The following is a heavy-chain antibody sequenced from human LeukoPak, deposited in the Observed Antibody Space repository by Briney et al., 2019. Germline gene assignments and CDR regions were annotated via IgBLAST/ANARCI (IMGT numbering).Heavy chain of an antibody. CDR3: ATLVSSSSAY. CDR1: GFTFSSYA. CDR2: LGDSGGSR. J-gene: IGHJ4*02. D-gene: IGHD6-6*01. Sequence: PGGSLRLSCAASGFTFSSYAMSWVRQAPGKGLEWVSALGDSGGSRYYADSAKGRFTISRDNSKNTVYLQMNSLRAEDTAVYYRATLVSSSSAYWGQGTLVTVSS. V-gene: IGHV3-23*01.